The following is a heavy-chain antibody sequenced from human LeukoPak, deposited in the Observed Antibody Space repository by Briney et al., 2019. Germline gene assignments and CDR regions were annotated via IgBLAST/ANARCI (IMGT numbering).Heavy chain of an antibody. Sequence: GGSLRLSCTASGFTVSSNYMSWVRQAPGKGLEWVSVIYSGGSTYYADSVTGRFTISRANSKNTLYLQMNSLRGEDTAVYYCARGGDDILIGYIYGMDVWGQGTTVTVSS. CDR2: IYSGGST. D-gene: IGHD3-9*01. CDR3: ARGGDDILIGYIYGMDV. CDR1: GFTVSSNY. J-gene: IGHJ6*02. V-gene: IGHV3-66*01.